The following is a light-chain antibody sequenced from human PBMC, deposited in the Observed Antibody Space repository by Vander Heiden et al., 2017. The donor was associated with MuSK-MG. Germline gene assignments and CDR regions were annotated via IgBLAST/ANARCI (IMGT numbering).Light chain of an antibody. J-gene: IGKJ3*01. CDR2: SAS. Sequence: DIVMTQFPLSLPVTPGEPASISCRSSQSLLQGHGYNYLEWYVQKPGQSPQLLVYSASNRASGVPDRISGSGSGTDFTLKISRVEAEDVGTYYCKQALQTPLTFGHGTKVDIK. CDR3: KQALQTPLT. V-gene: IGKV2-28*01. CDR1: QSLLQGHGYNY.